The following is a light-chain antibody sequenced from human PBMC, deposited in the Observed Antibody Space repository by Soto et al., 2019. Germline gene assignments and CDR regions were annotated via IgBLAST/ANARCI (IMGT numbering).Light chain of an antibody. CDR3: AAWDDSLTGPV. J-gene: IGLJ3*02. Sequence: QSVLTQPPSASGTPGQSVTISCSGSSSNIGSSIVTWYQQVPGTAPKLLIHSNDERPSGVPDRFSGSKSGTSASLAISGLQSEDEADYYCAAWDDSLTGPVFGGGIKLTVL. CDR1: SSNIGSSI. CDR2: SND. V-gene: IGLV1-44*01.